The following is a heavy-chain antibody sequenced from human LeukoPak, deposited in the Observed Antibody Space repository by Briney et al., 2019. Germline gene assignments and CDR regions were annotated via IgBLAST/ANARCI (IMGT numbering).Heavy chain of an antibody. CDR1: GFPFSSYE. D-gene: IGHD5-24*01. CDR3: ARGEMATWGFDY. CDR2: ISSSSSYI. Sequence: PGGSLRLSCAASGFPFSSYEMNWVRQAPGKGLEWVSSISSSSSYIYYADSVKGRFTISRDNAKNSLYLQMNSLRAEDTAVYYCARGEMATWGFDYWGQGTLVAVSS. J-gene: IGHJ4*02. V-gene: IGHV3-21*01.